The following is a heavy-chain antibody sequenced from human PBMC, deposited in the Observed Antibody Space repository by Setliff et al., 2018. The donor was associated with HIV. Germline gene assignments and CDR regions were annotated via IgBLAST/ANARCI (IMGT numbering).Heavy chain of an antibody. Sequence: PSETLSLTCTVYGASISNSNSYWGWIRQPPGKRLEWLGSVYQSGSTSYNPSLKSRVTISVDTSRNQFSLKLSSVTAADTAVYYCATSTLGWSDDAFDIWGQGTMVTVSS. CDR3: ATSTLGWSDDAFDI. V-gene: IGHV4-39*07. CDR1: GASISNSNSY. J-gene: IGHJ3*02. CDR2: VYQSGST. D-gene: IGHD2-21*01.